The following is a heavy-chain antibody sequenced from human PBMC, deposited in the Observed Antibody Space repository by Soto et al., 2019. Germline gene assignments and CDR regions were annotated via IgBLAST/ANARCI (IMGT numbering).Heavy chain of an antibody. Sequence: GGSLRLSCAASGFTFSSYWMHWVRKAPRKGLVWVSRINADGSNTAYADSVKGRFTISRDNAKNTLYLQMSSLRAEDTAVYYCSRVESGSHDYWGQGVLVTGLL. CDR2: INADGSNT. CDR3: SRVESGSHDY. J-gene: IGHJ4*02. V-gene: IGHV3-74*01. CDR1: GFTFSSYW. D-gene: IGHD1-26*01.